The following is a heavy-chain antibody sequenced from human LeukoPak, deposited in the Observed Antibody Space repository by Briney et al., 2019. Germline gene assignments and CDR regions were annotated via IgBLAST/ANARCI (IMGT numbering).Heavy chain of an antibody. Sequence: ASVKVSCKASGYTFTGHYMHWVRQAPGQGPEWMGWLNPNSGGTNYAQKFQGRVTMTRDTSISPAYMELSRLRSDDTVVYYCARGGLRHDAFDIWGQGTRVTGPS. CDR3: ARGGLRHDAFDI. CDR2: LNPNSGGT. V-gene: IGHV1-2*02. J-gene: IGHJ3*02. D-gene: IGHD5-12*01. CDR1: GYTFTGHY.